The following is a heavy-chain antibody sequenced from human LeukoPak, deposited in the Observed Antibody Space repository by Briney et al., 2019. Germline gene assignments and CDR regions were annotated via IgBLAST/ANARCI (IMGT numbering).Heavy chain of an antibody. D-gene: IGHD6-19*01. V-gene: IGHV4-59*01. CDR1: GGSISSYY. CDR2: IYDSGTT. Sequence: SETLSLTCTLPGGSISSYYWSWIRQPPGKGLEYIGYIYDSGTTNYNPSLKSRVTISVDTSKNQFSLKLSSVTAADTAVYYCARFSFGGWSLDYCGQGNLVTVSS. CDR3: ARFSFGGWSLDY. J-gene: IGHJ4*02.